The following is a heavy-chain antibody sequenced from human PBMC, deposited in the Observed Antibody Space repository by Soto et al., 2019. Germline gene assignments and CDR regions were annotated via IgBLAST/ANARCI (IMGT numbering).Heavy chain of an antibody. Sequence: EVQLVQSGGGFVQPGGSLRLSCADSGFKFSSYWKHWVRQAPGKGLVWVSRINSDGSSTSYADSVKGRFTISRDNAKNTLYLQMNSLRAEDTAVYYCVRTSLVVAAATREDYWGQGTLGSVSS. J-gene: IGHJ4*02. CDR1: GFKFSSYW. CDR3: VRTSLVVAAATREDY. CDR2: INSDGSST. D-gene: IGHD2-15*01. V-gene: IGHV3-74*01.